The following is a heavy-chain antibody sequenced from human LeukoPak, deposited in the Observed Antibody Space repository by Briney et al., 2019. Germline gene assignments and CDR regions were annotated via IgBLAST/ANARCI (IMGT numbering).Heavy chain of an antibody. CDR2: ISSSSSYI. CDR3: ARDYDYVWGSYRSPQTNWFDP. CDR1: GFTFSSYS. J-gene: IGHJ5*02. D-gene: IGHD3-16*02. V-gene: IGHV3-21*01. Sequence: GGSLRLSCAASGFTFSSYSMNWVRQAPGKGLEWVSSISSSSSYIYYADSVKGRFTISRDNAKNSLYLQMNSLRAEDTAVYYCARDYDYVWGSYRSPQTNWFDPWGLGTLVTVSS.